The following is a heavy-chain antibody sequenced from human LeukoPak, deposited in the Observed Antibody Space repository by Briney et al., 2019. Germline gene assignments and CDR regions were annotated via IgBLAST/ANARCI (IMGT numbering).Heavy chain of an antibody. CDR2: IYPGDSDI. CDR1: GYSFTSFW. D-gene: IGHD4-17*01. V-gene: IGHV5-51*01. Sequence: GESLKISCKGSGYSFTSFWIAWVRQMPGKGLEWMGIIYPGDSDIIYSPSFQGQVTISADKSISTAYLQWSSLKASDTAMYYCASDDYGDYVLWGRGTLVTVSS. J-gene: IGHJ4*02. CDR3: ASDDYGDYVL.